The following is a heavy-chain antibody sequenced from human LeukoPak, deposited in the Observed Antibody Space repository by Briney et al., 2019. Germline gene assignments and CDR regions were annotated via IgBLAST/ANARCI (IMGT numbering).Heavy chain of an antibody. J-gene: IGHJ4*02. V-gene: IGHV3-72*01. CDR1: GFTVSSNY. CDR2: SRNKANSHTT. CDR3: VRSYSGSNSYDYFDY. D-gene: IGHD3-10*01. Sequence: GGSLRLSCVASGFTVSSNYMDWVRQAPGKGLEWVGRSRNKANSHTTEYAASVKGRFTISRDDSKNSLYLQMNSLKTEDTAVYYCVRSYSGSNSYDYFDYWGQGTLVTVSS.